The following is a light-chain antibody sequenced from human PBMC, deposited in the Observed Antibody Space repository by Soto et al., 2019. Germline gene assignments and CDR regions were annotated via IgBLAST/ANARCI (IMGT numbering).Light chain of an antibody. Sequence: EIVLTQSPGTLSLSPGERATLSCRASQSVSSDYVAWYQQITGQAPRLLIYGASSRATGIPDRFSGSGSGTDFTLTISRLEPEDFAVYYCQQYGDFLYTFGQGTKLEIK. CDR2: GAS. J-gene: IGKJ2*01. CDR3: QQYGDFLYT. CDR1: QSVSSDY. V-gene: IGKV3-20*01.